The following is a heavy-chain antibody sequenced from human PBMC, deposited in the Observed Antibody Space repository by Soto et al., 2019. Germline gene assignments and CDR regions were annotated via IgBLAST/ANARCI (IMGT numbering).Heavy chain of an antibody. CDR2: IIPILGIA. CDR1: GGTFSSYT. Sequence: QVQLVQSGAEVKKPGSSVKVSCKASGGTFSSYTISWVRQAPGQGLEWMGRIIPILGIANYAQKSQGRVTITADKSTSTAYMELSSLRSEDTAVYYCASEYLAIDYWGQGTLVTVSS. CDR3: ASEYLAIDY. V-gene: IGHV1-69*02. D-gene: IGHD2-2*02. J-gene: IGHJ4*02.